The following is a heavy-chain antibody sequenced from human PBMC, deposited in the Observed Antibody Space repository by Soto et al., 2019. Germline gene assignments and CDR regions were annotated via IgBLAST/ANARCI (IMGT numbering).Heavy chain of an antibody. CDR1: GFTFGDYT. V-gene: IGHV3-43*01. J-gene: IGHJ4*02. CDR2: ITWDGINI. CDR3: AKDGIAWH. D-gene: IGHD2-15*01. Sequence: EVQLVESGGGVVQPGGSLRLSCTASGFTFGDYTMHWVRQAPGKGLEWVSLITWDGINIEYADSVRGRFTISRDNSKNFLYLQMNGLRHEVTAFYYCAKDGIAWHWGQGTLVTVSS.